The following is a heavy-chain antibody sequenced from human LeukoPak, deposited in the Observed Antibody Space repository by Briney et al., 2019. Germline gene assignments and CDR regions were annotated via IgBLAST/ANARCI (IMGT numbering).Heavy chain of an antibody. CDR3: ARAVRWRMEYYFDY. CDR1: GFTFSSYL. CDR2: INTDGSST. V-gene: IGHV3-74*01. D-gene: IGHD3-3*01. J-gene: IGHJ4*02. Sequence: GGSLRLSCAASGFTFSSYLMHWVRQTPGKWLVWVSRINTDGSSTSYADSVKGRFTISRDNAKNTLYLQMNRLRAEDTAVFYCARAVRWRMEYYFDYWGQGTLVTVSS.